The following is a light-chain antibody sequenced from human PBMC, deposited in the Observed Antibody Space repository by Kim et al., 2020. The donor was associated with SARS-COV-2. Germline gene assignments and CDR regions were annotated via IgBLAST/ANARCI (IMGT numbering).Light chain of an antibody. CDR3: QHYNSN. CDR2: QAS. V-gene: IGKV1-5*03. J-gene: IGKJ3*01. CDR1: QSVDGS. Sequence: DIRMTQSPSTLSASIGDRVTITCRASQSVDGSLAWYQQKPGKAPKLLIYQASTLNSGVPSRFSGGGSGTEFTLTISSLQPDDFATYYCQHYNSNFGPGTKVDIK.